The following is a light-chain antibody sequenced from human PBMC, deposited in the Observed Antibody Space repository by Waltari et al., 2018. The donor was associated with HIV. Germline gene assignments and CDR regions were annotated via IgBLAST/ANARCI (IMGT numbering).Light chain of an antibody. CDR3: QTWGNGIRV. Sequence: QLQLTQSPPASPSLGSSVKLTCTLSSGHSFYGLALPQQYPGKAPRYLMKLEISGSHTKGDGVPDRFSGSSSGAERYLTIASLQSDDEADYYCQTWGNGIRVFGGGTKVTVL. CDR1: SGHSFYG. CDR2: LEISGSH. J-gene: IGLJ3*02. V-gene: IGLV4-69*01.